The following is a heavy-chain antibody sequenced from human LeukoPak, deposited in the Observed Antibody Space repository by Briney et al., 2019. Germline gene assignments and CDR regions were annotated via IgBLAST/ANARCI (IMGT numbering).Heavy chain of an antibody. CDR2: IKSKTDGGTT. V-gene: IGHV3-15*01. D-gene: IGHD3-22*01. CDR3: TTLDGYYYDSSGYFYFDY. CDR1: GFTFSNAW. Sequence: PGGSLRLSCAASGFTFSNAWMSWVRQAPGKGLEWVGRIKSKTDGGTTDYAAPVKGRFTISRDDSKNTLYLQMNSLRTEDTAVYYCTTLDGYYYDSSGYFYFDYWGQGTLVTVSS. J-gene: IGHJ4*02.